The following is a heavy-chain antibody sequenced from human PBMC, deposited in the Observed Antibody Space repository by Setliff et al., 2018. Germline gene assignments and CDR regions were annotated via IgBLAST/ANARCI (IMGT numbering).Heavy chain of an antibody. V-gene: IGHV3-7*03. D-gene: IGHD6-6*01. Sequence: GGSLRLSCAASGFIFSSYWMNWVRQAPGKGLEWVATISQDGSGKYYVDSVKGRFTISRDNAKNSLYLQMNSPRAEDTAVYYCATYKRSSSFEYWGQGSLVTVSS. J-gene: IGHJ4*02. CDR3: ATYKRSSSFEY. CDR2: ISQDGSGK. CDR1: GFIFSSYW.